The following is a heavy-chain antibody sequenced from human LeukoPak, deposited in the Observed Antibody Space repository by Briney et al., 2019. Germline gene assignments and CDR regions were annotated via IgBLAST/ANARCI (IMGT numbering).Heavy chain of an antibody. CDR1: GYTFTGYY. V-gene: IGHV1-2*04. J-gene: IGHJ6*02. CDR2: INPNSGGT. D-gene: IGHD5-18*01. CDR3: ARGAWIQLWSYYYGMDV. Sequence: ASVKVSCKASGYTFTGYYMHWVRQAPGQGLEWMGWINPNSGGTNYAQKFQGWVTMTRDTSISTAYMELSRLRSDDTAVYYCARGAWIQLWSYYYGMDVWGQGTTVTVSS.